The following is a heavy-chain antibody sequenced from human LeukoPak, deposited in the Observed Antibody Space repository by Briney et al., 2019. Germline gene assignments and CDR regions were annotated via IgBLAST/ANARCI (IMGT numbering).Heavy chain of an antibody. CDR1: GYTFTSYG. V-gene: IGHV1-18*01. CDR2: ISAYNGNT. D-gene: IGHD3-10*01. J-gene: IGHJ4*02. Sequence: ASVKVSCKASGYTFTSYGISWVRQAPGQGLEWMGWISAYNGNTNYAQKLQGRVTMTTDTSTSTAYMELRSLRSDDTAVYYCARDKYYYGSGGYYIDYWGQGTLVTVSS. CDR3: ARDKYYYGSGGYYIDY.